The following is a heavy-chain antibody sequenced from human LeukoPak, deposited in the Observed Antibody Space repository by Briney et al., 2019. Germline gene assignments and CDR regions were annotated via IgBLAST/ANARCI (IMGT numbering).Heavy chain of an antibody. V-gene: IGHV4-38-2*02. CDR2: IYHSGST. CDR3: ARVTGYVMEDYFDY. Sequence: SETLSLTCTVSGYSISSGYYWGWIRQPPGKGLEWIGSIYHSGSTYYNPSLKSRVTISVDTSKNQFSLRLSSVTAADTAVYYCARVTGYVMEDYFDYWGQGTLVTVSS. J-gene: IGHJ4*02. CDR1: GYSISSGYY. D-gene: IGHD6-13*01.